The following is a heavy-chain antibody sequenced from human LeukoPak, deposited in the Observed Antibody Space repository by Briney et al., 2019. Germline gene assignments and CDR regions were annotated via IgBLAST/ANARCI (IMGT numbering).Heavy chain of an antibody. CDR2: VSDSGSTR. D-gene: IGHD6-13*01. CDR1: GFTFSDYY. J-gene: IGHJ4*02. CDR3: AREMGSTWNPFDY. Sequence: GGSLRLSCAASGFTFSDYYMSWVRQAPGKGLEWVAYVSDSGSTRYADSVRGRFTVSRDDAKSSLFLQMNSLRAEDTAVYYCAREMGSTWNPFDYWGQGTLVTVSS. V-gene: IGHV3-11*01.